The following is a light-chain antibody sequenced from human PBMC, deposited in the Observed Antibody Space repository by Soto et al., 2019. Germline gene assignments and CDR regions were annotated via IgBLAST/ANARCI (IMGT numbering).Light chain of an antibody. CDR2: GAS. CDR1: QGISTY. J-gene: IGKJ3*01. Sequence: DIQMTQSPSSLSTSVGDRVTITCRASQGISTYLAWYQQKPGKVPKLLIYGASSLQSGVPSRFRGSGSGTDFTLTISSLQPEDVAIYYCQKYNSDPFTFGPGTKVDIK. CDR3: QKYNSDPFT. V-gene: IGKV1-27*01.